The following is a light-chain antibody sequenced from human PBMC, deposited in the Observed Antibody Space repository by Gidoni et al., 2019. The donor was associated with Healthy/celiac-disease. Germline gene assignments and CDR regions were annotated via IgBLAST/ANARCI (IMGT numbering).Light chain of an antibody. J-gene: IGKJ1*01. CDR1: QSISSY. CDR2: DAS. CDR3: QQSYSTPHT. V-gene: IGKV1-39*01. Sequence: DIQMTQSPSSLSASVGDRVTITCRASQSISSYLNWYQQKPGKAPKLLIYDASSLQSGVPSRFSGSGSGTDFTLTISSLEPEDFATYYCQQSYSTPHTFXXXTKVEIK.